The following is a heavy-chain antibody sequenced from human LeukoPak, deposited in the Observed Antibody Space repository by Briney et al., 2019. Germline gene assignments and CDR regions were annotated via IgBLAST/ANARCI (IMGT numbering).Heavy chain of an antibody. J-gene: IGHJ4*02. D-gene: IGHD1-14*01. CDR2: INHSEST. CDR1: GDSFSGYY. V-gene: IGHV4-34*01. CDR3: ATNVPGTTYFDP. Sequence: SETLSLTCAVYGDSFSGYYWTWIRQSPGKGLGWIGEINHSESTNYNPSLKSRVTISVDTSKNQFSLNLTSVTAADTAIYYCATNVPGTTYFDPWGQGTLVTVSS.